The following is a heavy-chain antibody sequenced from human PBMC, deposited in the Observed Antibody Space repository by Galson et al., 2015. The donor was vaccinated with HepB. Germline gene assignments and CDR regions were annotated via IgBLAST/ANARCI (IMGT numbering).Heavy chain of an antibody. CDR2: IDPSDSYT. J-gene: IGHJ6*02. CDR3: ARHRDLPAAMGGYYYSGPDV. CDR1: GYSFTSYW. D-gene: IGHD2-2*01. Sequence: QSGAEVKKPGESLKISCTGSGYSFTSYWIGWVRQMPGKGLEWMGRIDPSDSYTNYSPSFQGHVTISADKSIGTAYLQWSSLKASDTAMYYCARHRDLPAAMGGYYYSGPDVSGQGTTVTLSS. V-gene: IGHV5-10-1*01.